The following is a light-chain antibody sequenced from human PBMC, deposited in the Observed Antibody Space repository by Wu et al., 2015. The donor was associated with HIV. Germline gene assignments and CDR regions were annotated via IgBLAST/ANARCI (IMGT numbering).Light chain of an antibody. CDR1: ENIRWF. V-gene: IGKV1-5*03. Sequence: DIQMTQSPDTLSASVGAGVNISCRASENIRWFVAWYQHKPGKAPKLLIYKASSLQSGVPSRFSGSGSGTEFTLTITSLQPDDFATYYCQQYSFYRTFGQGTKVEIK. CDR2: KAS. J-gene: IGKJ1*01. CDR3: QQYSFYRT.